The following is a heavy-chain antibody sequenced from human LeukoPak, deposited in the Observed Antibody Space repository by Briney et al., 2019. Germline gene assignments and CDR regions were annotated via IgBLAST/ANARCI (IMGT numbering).Heavy chain of an antibody. Sequence: PSETLSLTCAVYGGSFSGYYWSWIRQPPGKGLEWIGEINHSGSTNYYPSLTSRVTISVDTSKNQSSLTLMPRTAADTEVYYCAGGLRNYGDYVSRPLDYWGQGTLVSVSS. CDR1: GGSFSGYY. CDR3: AGGLRNYGDYVSRPLDY. J-gene: IGHJ4*02. D-gene: IGHD4-17*01. CDR2: INHSGST. V-gene: IGHV4-34*01.